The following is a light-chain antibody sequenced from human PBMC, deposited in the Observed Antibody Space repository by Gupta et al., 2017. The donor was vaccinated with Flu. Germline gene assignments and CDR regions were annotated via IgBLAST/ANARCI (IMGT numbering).Light chain of an antibody. Sequence: KVTISCSGSSSNIGNRYVSWYQQLPGTAPKLLIYENNKRPSGIPDRFSGSKSGTSATLGITGLQTGDEADYYCGAWDNSLSAGVFGGGTKLAVL. CDR1: SSNIGNRY. J-gene: IGLJ3*02. V-gene: IGLV1-51*02. CDR3: GAWDNSLSAGV. CDR2: ENN.